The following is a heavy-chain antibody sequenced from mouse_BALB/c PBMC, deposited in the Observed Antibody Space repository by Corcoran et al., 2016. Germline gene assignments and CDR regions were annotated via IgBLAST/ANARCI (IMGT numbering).Heavy chain of an antibody. D-gene: IGHD1-2*01. CDR2: IDPANGNT. V-gene: IGHV14-3*02. Sequence: EDQLQQSGAELVKPGASVKLSCTASGFNIKDTYMHWVKQRPEQGLEWSGRIDPANGNTKYDPKFQGKATITADTSCNTAYLQLSSLTSEDTAVYCCARLLPLLYAMDYWCQGTVVPVSS. CDR1: GFNIKDTY. CDR3: ARLLPLLYAMDY. J-gene: IGHJ4*01.